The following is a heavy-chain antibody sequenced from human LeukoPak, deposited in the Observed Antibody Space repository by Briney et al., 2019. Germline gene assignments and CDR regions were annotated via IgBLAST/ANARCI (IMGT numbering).Heavy chain of an antibody. D-gene: IGHD4/OR15-4a*01. V-gene: IGHV3-66*02. CDR3: ARGTRPMVNYYYFYGLDV. CDR2: MYSGGGT. Sequence: ESLRLSCAASGFTVSSNYMNWVRQAPGKGLEWLSVMYSGGGTYYADSVKGRFTISRDNSENTLYLQMNNLTPEDTAVYYCARGTRPMVNYYYFYGLDVWGQGTTVTVSS. J-gene: IGHJ6*02. CDR1: GFTVSSNY.